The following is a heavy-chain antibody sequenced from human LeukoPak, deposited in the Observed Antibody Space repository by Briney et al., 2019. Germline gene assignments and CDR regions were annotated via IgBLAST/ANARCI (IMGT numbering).Heavy chain of an antibody. J-gene: IGHJ5*02. CDR1: GYTFTSYG. V-gene: IGHV1-18*01. CDR3: ARVGYYYDSSGYYYDWFDL. CDR2: ISAYNGNT. D-gene: IGHD3-22*01. Sequence: ASVKVSCKASGYTFTSYGISWVRQAPGQGLEWMGWISAYNGNTNYAQKLQGRVTMTTDTSTSTAYMELRSLRSDDTAVYYCARVGYYYDSSGYYYDWFDLWGQGTLVTVSS.